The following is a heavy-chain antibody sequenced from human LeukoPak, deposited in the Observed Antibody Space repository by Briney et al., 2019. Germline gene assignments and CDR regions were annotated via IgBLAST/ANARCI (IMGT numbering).Heavy chain of an antibody. D-gene: IGHD5-24*01. J-gene: IGHJ3*02. Sequence: SETLSLTCTASGGSIRSSSYYWGWIRQPPGKGLEWIGSIYYDGSPYYNPSLKSRVTISVDTSKNQFSLKVRSVTAADTAVYHCARQVLEMTAMYAFDIWGQGTIVTVSS. CDR3: ARQVLEMTAMYAFDI. CDR2: IYYDGSP. CDR1: GGSIRSSSYY. V-gene: IGHV4-39*01.